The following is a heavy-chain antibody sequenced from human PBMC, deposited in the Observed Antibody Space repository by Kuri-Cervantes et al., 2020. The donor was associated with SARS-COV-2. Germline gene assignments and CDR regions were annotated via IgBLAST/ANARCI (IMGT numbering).Heavy chain of an antibody. Sequence: GESLKISCAASGFTFSSYAMNWVRQAPGKGLVWVSRINPDGSYTNNADSVKGRFTISRDNSKNTLYLQMNSLRAEDTAVYYCARDRSYAFDIWGQGTMVTVSS. CDR1: GFTFSSYA. J-gene: IGHJ3*02. D-gene: IGHD6-6*01. V-gene: IGHV3-74*01. CDR3: ARDRSYAFDI. CDR2: INPDGSYT.